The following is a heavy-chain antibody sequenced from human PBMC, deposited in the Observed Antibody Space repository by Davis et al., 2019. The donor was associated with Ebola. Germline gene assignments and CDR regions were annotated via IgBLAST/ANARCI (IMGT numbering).Heavy chain of an antibody. CDR1: GFTFSDYY. J-gene: IGHJ4*02. D-gene: IGHD3-3*01. V-gene: IGHV3-11*04. Sequence: GGSLRLSCAASGFTFSDYYMSWIRQAPGKGLEWVSYISSSGSTIYYADSVKGRFTISRDNAKNTLYLQMNSLRAEDTAVYYCAKVSRYAIFGVVIIGGIDYWGQGTLVTVSS. CDR2: ISSSGSTI. CDR3: AKVSRYAIFGVVIIGGIDY.